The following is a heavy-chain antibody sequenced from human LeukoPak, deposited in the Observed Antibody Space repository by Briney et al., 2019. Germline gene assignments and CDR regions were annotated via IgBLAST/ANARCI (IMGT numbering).Heavy chain of an antibody. CDR2: INPSGGST. CDR3: ARAGTTVTLGIDYFDY. Sequence: ASVKVFCKASGYTFTSYYMHWVRQAPGQGLEWMGIINPSGGSTSYAQKFQGRVTMTRDTSTSTVYMELSSLRSEDTAVYYCARAGTTVTLGIDYFDYWGQGTLVTVSS. V-gene: IGHV1-46*01. D-gene: IGHD4-17*01. J-gene: IGHJ4*02. CDR1: GYTFTSYY.